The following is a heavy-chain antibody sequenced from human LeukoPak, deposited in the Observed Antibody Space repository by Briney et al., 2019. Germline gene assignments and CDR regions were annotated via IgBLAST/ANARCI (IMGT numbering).Heavy chain of an antibody. CDR2: ISYDGSNK. V-gene: IGHV3-30*04. CDR3: ARVSYGFGY. J-gene: IGHJ4*02. Sequence: GRSLRLSCAASGFTFSSYAMHWVRQAPGKGLEWVAVISYDGSNKHYADSVKGRFTISRDNSKNTLYLQMNSLRAEDTAVYYCARVSYGFGYWGQGTLVTVSS. D-gene: IGHD1-26*01. CDR1: GFTFSSYA.